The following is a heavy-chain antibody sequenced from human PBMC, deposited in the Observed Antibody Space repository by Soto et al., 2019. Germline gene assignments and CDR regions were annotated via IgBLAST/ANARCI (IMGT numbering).Heavy chain of an antibody. D-gene: IGHD2-2*03. CDR2: INPNSGGT. CDR3: ARGFGYCISTSCYVGWFDP. J-gene: IGHJ5*02. V-gene: IGHV1-2*04. CDR1: GYTFTGYY. Sequence: QVQLVQSGAEVKKPGASVKVSCKASGYTFTGYYMHWVRQAPGQGLEWMGWINPNSGGTNYAQKFQGWVTMTRDTSISTAYMELSRLRSDDTAVYYCARGFGYCISTSCYVGWFDPWGQGTLVTVSS.